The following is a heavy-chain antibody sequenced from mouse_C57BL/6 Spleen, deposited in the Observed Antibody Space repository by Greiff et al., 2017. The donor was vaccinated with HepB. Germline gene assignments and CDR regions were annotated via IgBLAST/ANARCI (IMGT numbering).Heavy chain of an antibody. CDR1: GYTFTDYY. D-gene: IGHD2-1*01. CDR2: INPNNGGT. Sequence: EVMLVESGPELVKPGASVKISCKASGYTFTDYYMNWVKQSHGKSLEWIGDINPNNGGTSYNQKFKGKATLTVDKSSSTAYMELRSLTSEDSAVYYCARGDYGNYFDYWGQGTTLTVSS. J-gene: IGHJ2*01. V-gene: IGHV1-26*01. CDR3: ARGDYGNYFDY.